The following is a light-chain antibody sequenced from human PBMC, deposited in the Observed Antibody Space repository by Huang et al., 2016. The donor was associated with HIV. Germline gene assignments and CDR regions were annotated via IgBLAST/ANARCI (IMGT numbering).Light chain of an antibody. CDR2: WAS. Sequence: DIVMTQSPDSLAVSLGARATIRGKSSQNLLYSSNNKNYLAWYQQKPGHPPKLLIYWASTRESGVPDRVSGSGSGTDFTLTISSLRAEDVAVYYCQHYYETPRTFGQGTRVEIK. J-gene: IGKJ1*01. CDR3: QHYYETPRT. V-gene: IGKV4-1*01. CDR1: QNLLYSSNNKNY.